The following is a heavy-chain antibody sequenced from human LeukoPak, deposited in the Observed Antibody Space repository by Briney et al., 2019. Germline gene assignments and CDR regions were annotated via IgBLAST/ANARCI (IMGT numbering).Heavy chain of an antibody. CDR2: TYYRSKWYN. J-gene: IGHJ5*02. CDR3: AGDLDYYDPLTGYYNWFDP. CDR1: GDTVSSNSAA. Sequence: SQTLSLTCAISGDTVSSNSAAWNWIRQSPSRGLEWLGSTYYRSKWYNEYAESVKSRITISPDTSKNQFSLQLNSATPEDTAVYFCAGDLDYYDPLTGYYNWFDPWGQGTLVTVSS. D-gene: IGHD3-9*01. V-gene: IGHV6-1*01.